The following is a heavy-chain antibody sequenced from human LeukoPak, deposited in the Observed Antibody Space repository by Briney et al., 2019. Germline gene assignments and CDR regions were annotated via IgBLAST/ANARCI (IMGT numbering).Heavy chain of an antibody. J-gene: IGHJ5*02. CDR3: ARTGCGDYYDSERNRGGSGVPFDP. CDR1: GGSISSYY. CDR2: IYYSGST. V-gene: IGHV4-59*08. Sequence: SETLSLTCTVSGGSISSYYWSWIRQPPGKGLECIGYIYYSGSTNYNPSLKSRVTISVDTSKNQFSLKLSSVTAADTALYYRARTGCGDYYDSERNRGGSGVPFDPWGQGTLVTVSS. D-gene: IGHD3-22*01.